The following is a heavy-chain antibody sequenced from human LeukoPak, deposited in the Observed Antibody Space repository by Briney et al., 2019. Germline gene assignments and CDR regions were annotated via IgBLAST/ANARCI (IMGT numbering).Heavy chain of an antibody. D-gene: IGHD6-13*01. CDR2: IRYDGSNK. Sequence: PGGSLRLSCAASGFTFSSYGMHWVRQAPGKGLEWVAFIRYDGSNKYYADSVKGRFTISRDNSKNTLYLQMNSLRAEDTAVYYCAKVSRYPYSSSLNWFDPWGQGTLVTVSS. V-gene: IGHV3-30*02. CDR1: GFTFSSYG. CDR3: AKVSRYPYSSSLNWFDP. J-gene: IGHJ5*02.